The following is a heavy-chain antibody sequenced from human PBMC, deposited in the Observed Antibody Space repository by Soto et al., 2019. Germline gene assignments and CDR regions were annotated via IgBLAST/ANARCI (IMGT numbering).Heavy chain of an antibody. J-gene: IGHJ6*03. CDR2: ISYDGSNK. D-gene: IGHD2-15*01. V-gene: IGHV3-30*18. CDR3: AKDGFVVATLPFYYYYMDV. CDR1: GFTFSSYG. Sequence: GGSLRLSCAASGFTFSSYGMHWVRQAPGKGLEWVAVISYDGSNKYYADSVKGRFTISRDNSKNTLYLQMNSLRAEDTAVFYFAKDGFVVATLPFYYYYMDVWGKGTTVTVSS.